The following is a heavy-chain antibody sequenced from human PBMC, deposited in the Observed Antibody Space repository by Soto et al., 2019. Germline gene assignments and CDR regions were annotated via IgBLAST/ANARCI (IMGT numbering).Heavy chain of an antibody. CDR2: IWFDGSNK. J-gene: IGHJ2*01. Sequence: QVQLVESGGGVVQPGRSLRLSCAASGFTFSNYGMHWVRQAPGKGLQWVAVIWFDGSNKYYEDSVEGRFTISRDNSKNTLYLKMNSLRAEDTAVYYCARDTGAVAGINWYFDLCGRGTLVTVSS. CDR1: GFTFSNYG. CDR3: ARDTGAVAGINWYFDL. V-gene: IGHV3-33*01. D-gene: IGHD6-19*01.